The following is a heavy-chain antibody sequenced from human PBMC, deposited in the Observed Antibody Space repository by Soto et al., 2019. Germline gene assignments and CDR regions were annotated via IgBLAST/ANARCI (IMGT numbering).Heavy chain of an antibody. J-gene: IGHJ3*02. D-gene: IGHD3-10*01. CDR3: VRDSYWSGSGTYFGDTLDM. CDR2: IHRSGST. Sequence: QVQLQESGPGLVKPSETLSLTCTVSGGSINNYYWSWIRQPPGRGLEWIGHIHRSGSTNYNASLESRVTISVDTSKNQFSLELISVTAADTAVYYCVRDSYWSGSGTYFGDTLDMWSQGTMVTVFS. V-gene: IGHV4-59*01. CDR1: GGSINNYY.